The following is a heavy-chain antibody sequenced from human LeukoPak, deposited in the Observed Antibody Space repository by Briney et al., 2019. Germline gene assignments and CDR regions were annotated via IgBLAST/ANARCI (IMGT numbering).Heavy chain of an antibody. V-gene: IGHV4-59*01. J-gene: IGHJ5*02. D-gene: IGHD3-10*01. CDR3: ARGGITMVRGATRPFDP. Sequence: SETLSLTCTVSGGSISSYYWSWIRQPPGKGLEWIGNIYYSGSTNYNPSLKSRVTISVDTSENQFSLKLSSVTAADTAVYYCARGGITMVRGATRPFDPWGQGTLVTVSS. CDR2: IYYSGST. CDR1: GGSISSYY.